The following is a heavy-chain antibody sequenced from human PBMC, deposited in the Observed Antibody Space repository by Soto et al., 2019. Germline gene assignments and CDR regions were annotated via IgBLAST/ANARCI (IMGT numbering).Heavy chain of an antibody. Sequence: PGGSLRLSCEASGFRFNDYVINWVRPAPGKGLEWVAVIWYDGSVTHYADSVKGRFSISRDISKSTLYLQMNSLRVEDTAVYFCARGGKWELLLRLWGQGTQVTVSS. J-gene: IGHJ4*02. CDR1: GFRFNDYV. V-gene: IGHV3-33*01. CDR2: IWYDGSVT. CDR3: ARGGKWELLLRL. D-gene: IGHD1-26*01.